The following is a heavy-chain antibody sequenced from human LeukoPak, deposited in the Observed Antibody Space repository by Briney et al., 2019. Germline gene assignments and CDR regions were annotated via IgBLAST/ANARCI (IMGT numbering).Heavy chain of an antibody. V-gene: IGHV1-69*05. CDR1: GGTFSSYA. J-gene: IGHJ6*03. D-gene: IGHD2-2*01. Sequence: SVKVSCKASGGTFSSYAISWVRQAPGQGLEWMGGIIPIFGTANYAQKLQGRVTMTTDTSTSTAYMELRSLRSDDTAVYYCARAYSANIVVVPAAMSYCYYYYMDVWGKGTTVTVSS. CDR2: IIPIFGTA. CDR3: ARAYSANIVVVPAAMSYCYYYYMDV.